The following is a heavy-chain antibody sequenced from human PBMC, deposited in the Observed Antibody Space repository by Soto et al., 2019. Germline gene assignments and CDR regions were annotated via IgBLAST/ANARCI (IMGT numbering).Heavy chain of an antibody. Sequence: GGSLRLSCAASGFTFSSRAVSWVRQAPGKGLDWVSIISASGDNTYYADSVKGRFTISRDNSKNTLYLQVNSLRAEDTAVYYCAKLTYSDLWSGSHDSRGQGTLVTVSS. V-gene: IGHV3-23*01. D-gene: IGHD3-3*01. CDR3: AKLTYSDLWSGSHDS. J-gene: IGHJ4*02. CDR2: ISASGDNT. CDR1: GFTFSSRA.